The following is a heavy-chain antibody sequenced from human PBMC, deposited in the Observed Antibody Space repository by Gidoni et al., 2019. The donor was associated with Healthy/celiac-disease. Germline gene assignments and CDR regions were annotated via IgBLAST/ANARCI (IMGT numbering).Heavy chain of an antibody. CDR2: ISWNSGSI. J-gene: IGHJ6*02. CDR3: AKDLRYGAARSEGMDV. CDR1: GFTFDDYA. D-gene: IGHD6-6*01. V-gene: IGHV3-9*01. Sequence: EVQLVESGGGLVQPGWSLRLSCAAPGFTFDDYAMHWVRQAPGKGLEWVSGISWNSGSIGYADSVKGRFTISRDNAKNSLYLQMNSLRAEDTALYYCAKDLRYGAARSEGMDVWGQGTTVTVSS.